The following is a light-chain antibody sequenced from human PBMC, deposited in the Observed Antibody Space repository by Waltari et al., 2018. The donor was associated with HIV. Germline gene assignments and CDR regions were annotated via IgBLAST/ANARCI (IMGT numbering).Light chain of an antibody. CDR3: SSYTSSSTKV. CDR2: DVS. J-gene: IGLJ2*01. V-gene: IGLV2-14*03. Sequence: QSALTQPASVSGSPGPSITISCTGTRRDIDGYNYVSWYHQHPGKAPKLMIYDVSKRPSGLSNRFSGSKSGNTASLTISGLQAEDEADYYCSSYTSSSTKVFGGGTKLTVL. CDR1: RRDIDGYNY.